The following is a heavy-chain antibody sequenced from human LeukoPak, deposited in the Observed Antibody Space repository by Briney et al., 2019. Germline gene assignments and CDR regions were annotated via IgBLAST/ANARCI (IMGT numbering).Heavy chain of an antibody. CDR1: GFTFTNYG. Sequence: GGSLRLSCAASGFTFTNYGMHWVRQAPGKGLEWVAFISYDGSNKYYADSVKGRFTISRDNSKNTLYLQMNSLRAEDTALYYCAISYGLTSYCDYWGQGTLVAVSS. V-gene: IGHV3-30*03. CDR3: AISYGLTSYCDY. J-gene: IGHJ4*02. D-gene: IGHD4-17*01. CDR2: ISYDGSNK.